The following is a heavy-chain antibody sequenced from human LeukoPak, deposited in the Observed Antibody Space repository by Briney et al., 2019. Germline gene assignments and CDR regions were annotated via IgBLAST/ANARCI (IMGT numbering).Heavy chain of an antibody. Sequence: SVKVSCKASGYTFTSYYMHWVRQAPGQGLEWMGGIIPIFGTANYAQKFQGRVTITADKSTSTAYMELSSLRSEDTAVYYCARIQGSSGLWRDYYYYMDVWGKGTTVTVSS. D-gene: IGHD6-19*01. V-gene: IGHV1-69*06. CDR2: IIPIFGTA. CDR3: ARIQGSSGLWRDYYYYMDV. J-gene: IGHJ6*03. CDR1: GYTFTSYY.